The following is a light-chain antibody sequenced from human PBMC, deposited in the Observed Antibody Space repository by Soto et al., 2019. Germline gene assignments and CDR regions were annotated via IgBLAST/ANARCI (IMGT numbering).Light chain of an antibody. CDR3: CSYVIGGTVI. CDR2: DDT. J-gene: IGLJ2*01. CDR1: SSDVGSYNL. V-gene: IGLV2-23*01. Sequence: QSVLAQPASVSGSPGQSMTISCSGTSSDVGSYNLVSWYQQHPGKAPKIVIYDDTKRASGVSNRFSGSKSVNTASLTISGLQGEDEADYYCCSYVIGGTVIFGGGTKLTVL.